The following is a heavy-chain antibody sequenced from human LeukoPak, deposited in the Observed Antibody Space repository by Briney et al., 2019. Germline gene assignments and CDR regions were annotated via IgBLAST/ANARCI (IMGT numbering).Heavy chain of an antibody. V-gene: IGHV5-51*01. D-gene: IGHD5-24*01. J-gene: IGHJ4*02. Sequence: GASLKISCKGSGYSFTSYWIGWVRQMPGKGLEWMGIIYPGDSDTRYSPSFQGQVTISADKSISTAYLQWSSRKASYTAMYYCACGRDDYNLDYWGQGTLVTVSS. CDR1: GYSFTSYW. CDR3: ACGRDDYNLDY. CDR2: IYPGDSDT.